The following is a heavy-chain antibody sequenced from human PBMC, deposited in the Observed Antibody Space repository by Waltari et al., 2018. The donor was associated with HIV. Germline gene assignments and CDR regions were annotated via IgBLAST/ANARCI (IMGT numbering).Heavy chain of an antibody. CDR3: AIKYSRQWLGPFDY. CDR2: IYPGDSDT. V-gene: IGHV5-51*01. D-gene: IGHD6-19*01. Sequence: EVQLVQSGAEVNKPGESLKISCKGYGYSFTSYWIGWVRTLPGKRLEWMGIIYPGDSDTRYSPSFQGQVTISADKSISTAYLQWSSLKASDTAMYYCAIKYSRQWLGPFDYWGQGTLVTVSS. CDR1: GYSFTSYW. J-gene: IGHJ4*02.